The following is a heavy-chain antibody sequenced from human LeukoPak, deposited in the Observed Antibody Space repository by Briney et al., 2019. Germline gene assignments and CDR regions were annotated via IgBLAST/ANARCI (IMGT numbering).Heavy chain of an antibody. CDR3: ARDLPIVTTGYFDY. V-gene: IGHV3-21*01. Sequence: GGSLRLSCVASGFTLSSYSMNWGRQAPGKGLEWVSSMSRSGSDRYYADSVKGRFTISRDSAKSSLYLQMNSLRAEDTAVYYCARDLPIVTTGYFDYWGQGILATVSS. J-gene: IGHJ4*02. D-gene: IGHD1-26*01. CDR1: GFTLSSYS. CDR2: MSRSGSDR.